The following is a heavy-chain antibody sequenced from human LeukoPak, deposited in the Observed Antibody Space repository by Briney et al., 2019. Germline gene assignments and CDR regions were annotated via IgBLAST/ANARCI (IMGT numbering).Heavy chain of an antibody. Sequence: PSETLSLTCTVSGGSITNNYWNWIRQSPGKGLEWIGYINYSGSTNYNPSLKSRVTISVDTSKNQFSLKLSSVTAADTAVYFCARDPLSTNDFDIWGQGTMVTVSS. CDR3: ARDPLSTNDFDI. CDR2: INYSGST. V-gene: IGHV4-59*01. CDR1: GGSITNNY. J-gene: IGHJ3*02. D-gene: IGHD1-1*01.